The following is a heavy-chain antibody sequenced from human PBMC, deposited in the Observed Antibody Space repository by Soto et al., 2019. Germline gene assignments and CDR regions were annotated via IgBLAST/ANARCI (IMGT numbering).Heavy chain of an antibody. J-gene: IGHJ6*02. Sequence: GESLQISCKGSGYSFTSYWIGWVRQMPGKGLEWMGIIYPGDSDTRYSPSFQGQVTISADKSISTAYLQWSSLKASDTAMYYCARTSAAGKYYYGMDVWGQGTTVTDS. V-gene: IGHV5-51*01. CDR2: IYPGDSDT. D-gene: IGHD6-13*01. CDR1: GYSFTSYW. CDR3: ARTSAAGKYYYGMDV.